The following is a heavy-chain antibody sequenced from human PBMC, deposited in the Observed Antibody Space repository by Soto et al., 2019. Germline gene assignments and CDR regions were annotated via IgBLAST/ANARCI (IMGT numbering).Heavy chain of an antibody. V-gene: IGHV3-23*01. D-gene: IGHD3-22*01. J-gene: IGHJ2*01. Sequence: EVQLLESGGGLVQPGGSLRLSCAASGFTFSSYAMTWVRQAPGKGLEWVSAISGSGGSTYYADSVKGRFTISRDNSKKTLYLQMKSLRAEDTAVYYCAKGGNTYYYASSGYYRSWYFDLWGRGTLVTVSS. CDR3: AKGGNTYYYASSGYYRSWYFDL. CDR2: ISGSGGST. CDR1: GFTFSSYA.